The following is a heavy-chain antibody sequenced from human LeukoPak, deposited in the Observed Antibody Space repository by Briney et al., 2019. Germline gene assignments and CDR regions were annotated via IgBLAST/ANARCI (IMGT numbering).Heavy chain of an antibody. D-gene: IGHD6-19*01. CDR3: AREGLPGYSSGWYVY. V-gene: IGHV3-21*01. J-gene: IGHJ4*02. CDR1: GFTFSSYS. Sequence: GGSLRLSCAASGFTFSSYSMNWVRQAPGKGLEWVSSISSSSSYIYYADSVKGRFTISRDNSKNTLYLQMNSLRAEDTAVYYCAREGLPGYSSGWYVYWGQGTLVTVSS. CDR2: ISSSSSYI.